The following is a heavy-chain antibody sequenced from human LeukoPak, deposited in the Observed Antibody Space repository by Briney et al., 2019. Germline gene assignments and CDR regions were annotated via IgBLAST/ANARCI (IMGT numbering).Heavy chain of an antibody. Sequence: GGSLILSCAASGFTFSSYSMNWVRQAPGKGLEWVSSISSSSSYIYYADSVKGRFTISRDNAKNSLYLQMNSLRAEDTAVYYCARVVWSRRAVGGPDSGYDYYYYYGMDVWGQGTTVTVSS. V-gene: IGHV3-21*01. CDR1: GFTFSSYS. CDR3: ARVVWSRRAVGGPDSGYDYYYYYGMDV. J-gene: IGHJ6*02. D-gene: IGHD5-12*01. CDR2: ISSSSSYI.